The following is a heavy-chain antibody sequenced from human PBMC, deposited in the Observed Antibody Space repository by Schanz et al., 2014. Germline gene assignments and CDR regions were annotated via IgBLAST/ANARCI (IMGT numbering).Heavy chain of an antibody. CDR2: IYSGGST. CDR3: AKCIGWYGRCAFDI. CDR1: GFTFSSNY. Sequence: VQLVESGGGVVQPGRSLRLSCAASGFTFSSNYMSWVRQAPGKGLEWVAVIYSGGSTFYTDSVKGRFTISRDNSKNTLYLQMNSLIAEDTAVYYCAKCIGWYGRCAFDIWGQGTMVTVSS. D-gene: IGHD6-19*01. V-gene: IGHV3-66*01. J-gene: IGHJ3*02.